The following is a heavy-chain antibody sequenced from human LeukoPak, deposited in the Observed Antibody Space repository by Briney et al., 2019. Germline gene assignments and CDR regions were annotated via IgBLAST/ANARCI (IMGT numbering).Heavy chain of an antibody. V-gene: IGHV3-21*01. CDR3: ARAVQYCSSTSCGPYYFDY. D-gene: IGHD2-2*01. J-gene: IGHJ4*02. Sequence: GGSLRLSCAASGFTFSSYSMNWVRQAPGKGLEWVSSISSSSSYIYYADSVKGRFTISRDNAKNSLYLQMNSLRAEDTAVYYCARAVQYCSSTSCGPYYFDYWGQGTLVTVSS. CDR2: ISSSSSYI. CDR1: GFTFSSYS.